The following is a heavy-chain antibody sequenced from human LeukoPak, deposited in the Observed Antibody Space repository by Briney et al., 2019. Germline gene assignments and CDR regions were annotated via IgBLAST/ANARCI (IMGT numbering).Heavy chain of an antibody. CDR2: ISGSGGST. J-gene: IGHJ4*02. CDR1: GFTFSSYA. CDR3: AKDPSYRGYCGGGSCWDY. D-gene: IGHD2-15*01. V-gene: IGHV3-23*01. Sequence: GGSLRLSCAASGFTFSSYAMSWVRQAPGKGLEWVSAISGSGGSTYYADSVKGRFTISRDNSKNTLYLQMNSLRAEDTSVYYCAKDPSYRGYCGGGSCWDYWGQGTLVAVSS.